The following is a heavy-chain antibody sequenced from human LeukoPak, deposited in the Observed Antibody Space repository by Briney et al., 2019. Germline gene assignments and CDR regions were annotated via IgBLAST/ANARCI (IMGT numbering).Heavy chain of an antibody. D-gene: IGHD1-26*01. V-gene: IGHV4-4*07. CDR2: IDTSGST. Sequence: SETLSLTCTVSGGSVSSYYWSWIRQPAGKGLEWIGRIDTSGSTNYNPSLKSRVTISVDTSKNQFSLKLSSVTAADTAVYYCAREVRSYSGGRQTLGPLFFDYWGQGTLGTVSS. J-gene: IGHJ4*02. CDR1: GGSVSSYY. CDR3: AREVRSYSGGRQTLGPLFFDY.